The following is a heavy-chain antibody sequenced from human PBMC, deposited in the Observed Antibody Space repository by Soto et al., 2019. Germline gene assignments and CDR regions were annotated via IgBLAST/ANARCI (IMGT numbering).Heavy chain of an antibody. Sequence: QVQLQQWGAGLLKPSETLSLTCAVYGGSFSGYYWSWIRQPPGKGLEWIGEINHSGSTNYNPSLKSRSTISVDTDKNQFSLKLSSVTAADAAVYYCASSMGGGRRFDSWGQGTLVTVSS. V-gene: IGHV4-34*01. CDR2: INHSGST. J-gene: IGHJ4*02. CDR3: ASSMGGGRRFDS. CDR1: GGSFSGYY. D-gene: IGHD3-16*01.